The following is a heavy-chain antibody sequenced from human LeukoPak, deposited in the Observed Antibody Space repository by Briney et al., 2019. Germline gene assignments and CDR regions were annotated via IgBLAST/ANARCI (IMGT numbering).Heavy chain of an antibody. CDR3: AKMGGYCSGSSCYSSDY. V-gene: IGHV3-23*01. J-gene: IGHJ4*02. Sequence: GGSLRLSCAASGFTFSSYAMSWVRQAPGKGLEWVSTISGSGGSTYYADSVKGRFTTSRDNSKSTLYLQMNSLRAEDTAVYYCAKMGGYCSGSSCYSSDYWGQGTLVTVSS. D-gene: IGHD2-15*01. CDR2: ISGSGGST. CDR1: GFTFSSYA.